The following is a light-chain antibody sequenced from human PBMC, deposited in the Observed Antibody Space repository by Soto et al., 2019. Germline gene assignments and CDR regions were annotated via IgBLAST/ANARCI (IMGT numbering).Light chain of an antibody. J-gene: IGLJ3*02. CDR1: SSNIGSNT. CDR2: SNN. Sequence: QSVLTQPPSASGTPGQRVTISCSGSSSNIGSNTVNWYQQLPGTAPKLLIYSNNQRPSGVPDRFSGSKSGTSASLAISGLXXEDEADYYCAAWDDSLNGHWVFGGGTKLTVL. CDR3: AAWDDSLNGHWV. V-gene: IGLV1-44*01.